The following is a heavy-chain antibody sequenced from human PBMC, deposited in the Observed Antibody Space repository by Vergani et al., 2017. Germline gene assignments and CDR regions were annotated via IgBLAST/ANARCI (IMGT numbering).Heavy chain of an antibody. CDR2: IIPIFGAA. CDR3: AGGAGADYDSSGFFDY. D-gene: IGHD3-22*01. J-gene: IGHJ4*02. CDR1: GGTFSSYA. V-gene: IGHV1-69*01. Sequence: QVQLVQSGAEVKKPGSSVKVSCKASGGTFSSYAISWVRQAPGQGVEWMGGIIPIFGAANYAQKFQGRGTITADESTSTAYMELSSRRSEDTAVYYCAGGAGADYDSSGFFDYWGQGTLVTVSS.